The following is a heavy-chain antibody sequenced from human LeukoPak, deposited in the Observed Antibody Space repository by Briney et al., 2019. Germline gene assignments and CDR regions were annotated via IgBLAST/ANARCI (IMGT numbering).Heavy chain of an antibody. D-gene: IGHD1-14*01. CDR1: GYTFT. V-gene: IGHV1-46*01. J-gene: IGHJ6*03. CDR3: ARSSGRSPNREYMDV. CDR2: INPSGGST. Sequence: ASVKASCKASGYTFTIHWVRQAPGQGLEWMGIINPSGGSTSYAQKFQGRVTMTRDTSTSTVYMELSSLRSEDTAVYYCARSSGRSPNREYMDVWGKGTTVTVSS.